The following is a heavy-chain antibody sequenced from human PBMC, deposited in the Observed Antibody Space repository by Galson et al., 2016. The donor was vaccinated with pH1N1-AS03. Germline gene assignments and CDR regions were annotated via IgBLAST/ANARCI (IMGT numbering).Heavy chain of an antibody. Sequence: SVKFSCKASGYTFTSHRIIWVRQAPGQGLECMGWLTTSTGDPTCAQGFTGRFAFSLDTSVSTAYLQIDSLKADDTAVYYCARGHMSLSGFWDSWGQGTLVTVSS. D-gene: IGHD3-9*01. CDR3: ARGHMSLSGFWDS. CDR2: LTTSTGDP. V-gene: IGHV7-4-1*01. CDR1: GYTFTSHR. J-gene: IGHJ4*02.